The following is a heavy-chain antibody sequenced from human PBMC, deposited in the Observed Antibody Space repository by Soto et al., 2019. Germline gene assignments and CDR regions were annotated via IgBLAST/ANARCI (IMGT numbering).Heavy chain of an antibody. Sequence: QLQLQESGPGLVRPSGTLSLTCAVSGGFTSTNNWWSWVRQPPGKGLEWIGDAYHSGSTEYNPSLKRRVRISVDKSKNQISLKLTSATAADTAVYYCARSPPSSYYGGSGTFDYWGQGTLVTVSS. J-gene: IGHJ4*02. CDR2: AYHSGST. V-gene: IGHV4-4*02. CDR1: GGFTSTNNW. D-gene: IGHD3-10*01. CDR3: ARSPPSSYYGGSGTFDY.